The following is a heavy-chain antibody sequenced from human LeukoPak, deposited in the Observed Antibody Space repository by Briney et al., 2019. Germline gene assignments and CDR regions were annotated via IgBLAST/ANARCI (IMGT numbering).Heavy chain of an antibody. J-gene: IGHJ2*01. CDR2: INPNNGGT. D-gene: IGHD2-21*02. CDR1: GYTFTGSY. V-gene: IGHV1-2*02. CDR3: ATSLNVTLIKCFDL. Sequence: ASVKVSCKASGYTFTGSYMHWVRQAPGQGLEWMGWINPNNGGTKSAQKFQGRVTMTRDTSISTAYMEMTRLRSDDAAVYYCATSLNVTLIKCFDLRGRGTLVTVSS.